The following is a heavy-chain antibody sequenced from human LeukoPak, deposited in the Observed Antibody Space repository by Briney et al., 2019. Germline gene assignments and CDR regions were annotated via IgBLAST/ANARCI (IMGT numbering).Heavy chain of an antibody. D-gene: IGHD6-19*01. Sequence: GGSLRLSCAASGFTFSSYGMHWVRQAPGKGLEWVGVISYDGRNKYYADSVKGRFTISRDNSKNTLYLQMNSLRAEDTAVFYCAKGAQYSSGWDYFDDWGQGTLVTVSS. CDR2: ISYDGRNK. V-gene: IGHV3-30*18. J-gene: IGHJ4*02. CDR3: AKGAQYSSGWDYFDD. CDR1: GFTFSSYG.